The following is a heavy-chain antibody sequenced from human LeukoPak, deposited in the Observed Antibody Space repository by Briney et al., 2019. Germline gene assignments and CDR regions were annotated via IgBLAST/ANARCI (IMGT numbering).Heavy chain of an antibody. CDR3: ASGGRVDPPR. Sequence: HAGRSLRLSCAASGFTFSSYAMHWVRQAPGKGLEWVAVISYDGSNKYYADSVKGRFTISRDNSKNTLYLQMNSLRAEDTAVYYCASGGRVDPPRWGQGTLVTVSS. D-gene: IGHD3-16*01. CDR2: ISYDGSNK. V-gene: IGHV3-30-3*01. J-gene: IGHJ4*02. CDR1: GFTFSSYA.